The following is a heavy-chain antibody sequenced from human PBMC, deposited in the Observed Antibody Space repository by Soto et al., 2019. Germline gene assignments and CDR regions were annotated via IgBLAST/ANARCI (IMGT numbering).Heavy chain of an antibody. V-gene: IGHV3-21*01. CDR3: ARAWSSPDAFDI. CDR1: GFTFSSYS. Sequence: GGSLRLSCAASGFTFSSYSMNWVRQAPGKGLEWVSSISSSSSYIYYADSVKGRFTISRDNAKNSLYLQMNSLRAEDTAVYYCARAWSSPDAFDIWGQGTMVTVSS. J-gene: IGHJ3*02. D-gene: IGHD2-8*02. CDR2: ISSSSSYI.